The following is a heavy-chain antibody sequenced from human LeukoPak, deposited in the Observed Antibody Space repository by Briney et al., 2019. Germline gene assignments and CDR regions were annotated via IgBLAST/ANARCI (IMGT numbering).Heavy chain of an antibody. CDR3: ARHYPGDCYYYYMDV. CDR2: IYTSGST. Sequence: SETLSLTCTVSGGSISSYYWSWIRQPPGKGLEWIGYIYTSGSTNYNPSLKSRVTISVDTSKNQFSLKLSSVTAADTAVYYCARHYPGDCYYYYMDVWGKGTTVTVSS. V-gene: IGHV4-4*09. D-gene: IGHD1-26*01. J-gene: IGHJ6*03. CDR1: GGSISSYY.